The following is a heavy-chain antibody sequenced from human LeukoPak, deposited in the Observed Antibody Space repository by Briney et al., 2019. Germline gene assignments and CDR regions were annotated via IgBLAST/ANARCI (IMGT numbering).Heavy chain of an antibody. CDR1: GHSISSGYY. CDR2: IHHSGRT. J-gene: IGHJ5*02. V-gene: IGHV4-38-2*01. Sequence: KPSETLSLTCVVSGHSISSGYYWGWIRQPPGKGLEWIANIHHSGRTYYSPSLKSRVTISVDTSKNQFSLKLSSVSAADTAVYYCARLRDLYNCFDPWGQGTLVIVSS. CDR3: ARLRDLYNCFDP. D-gene: IGHD5-24*01.